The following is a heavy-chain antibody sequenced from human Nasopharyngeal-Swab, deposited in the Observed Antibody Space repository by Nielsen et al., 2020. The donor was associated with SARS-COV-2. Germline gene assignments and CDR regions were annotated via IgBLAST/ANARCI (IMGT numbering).Heavy chain of an antibody. D-gene: IGHD5-24*01. Sequence: GGSLRLSCAASGFTFDDYAMHWVRQAPGKGLEWVSGISWNSGSVGYADSVKGRFTISRDNAKNSLYLQMNSLRAEDTALYYCAKDIRRVRWLQLFDYWGQGTLVTASS. CDR1: GFTFDDYA. CDR3: AKDIRRVRWLQLFDY. J-gene: IGHJ4*02. CDR2: ISWNSGSV. V-gene: IGHV3-9*01.